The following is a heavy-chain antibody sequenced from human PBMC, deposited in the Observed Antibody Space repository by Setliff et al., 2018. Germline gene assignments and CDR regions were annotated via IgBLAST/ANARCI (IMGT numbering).Heavy chain of an antibody. V-gene: IGHV4-61*02. J-gene: IGHJ4*02. CDR1: GGSISSGSYY. CDR3: ARESRYYYDNLGTLDY. CDR2: IYTSGST. Sequence: TSETLSLTCTVSGGSISSGSYYWSWIRQPAGKGLEWIGRIYTSGSTNYNPSLKSRVTMSVDTSKNQFSLKLSSVTAADTAVYYCARESRYYYDNLGTLDYWGQGTLVTVSS. D-gene: IGHD3-22*01.